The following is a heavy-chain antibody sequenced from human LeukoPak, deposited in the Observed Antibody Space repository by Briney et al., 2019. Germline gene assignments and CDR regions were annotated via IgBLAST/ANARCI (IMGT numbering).Heavy chain of an antibody. CDR3: VRRLSYYFGVDV. V-gene: IGHV4-39*01. CDR1: GGSISNDGYF. Sequence: SETLSLTCTVSGGSISNDGYFWGWIRQPPGKGLEWIGSMSYGGDTYYSPALKSRLTISVDPPKNQFSLKLRSVTAADTAVYHCVRRLSYYFGVDVWGRGATVIVSS. CDR2: MSYGGDT. J-gene: IGHJ6*02.